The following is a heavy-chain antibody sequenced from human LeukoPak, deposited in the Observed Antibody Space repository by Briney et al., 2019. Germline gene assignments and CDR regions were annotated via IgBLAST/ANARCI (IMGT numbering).Heavy chain of an antibody. Sequence: GGSLRLSCAASGFTFSSYEMNWVRQAPGKGLEWVSYISSSGSTIYYADSVKGRFTISRDNAKNSLYLQMNSLRAEDTAVYYCAREDLHCSSTSCEFYYYYGMDAWGQGTTVTVSS. CDR3: AREDLHCSSTSCEFYYYYGMDA. CDR1: GFTFSSYE. CDR2: ISSSGSTI. D-gene: IGHD2-2*01. J-gene: IGHJ6*02. V-gene: IGHV3-48*03.